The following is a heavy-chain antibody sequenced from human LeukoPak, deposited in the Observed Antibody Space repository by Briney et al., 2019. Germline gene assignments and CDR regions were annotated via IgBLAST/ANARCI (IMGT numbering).Heavy chain of an antibody. CDR2: IGVSGIHT. J-gene: IGHJ4*02. CDR3: ARDLSLLGLDD. CDR1: GFTFSNYG. Sequence: PGGTLRLSCVASGFTFSNYGMNWVRQAPGKGLEWVSAIGVSGIHTYFADSVKGRFSISRDDSRNTVYLQMKSLRAGDTALYFCARDLSLLGLDDWGQGTLVTVSS. V-gene: IGHV3-23*01. D-gene: IGHD3-16*01.